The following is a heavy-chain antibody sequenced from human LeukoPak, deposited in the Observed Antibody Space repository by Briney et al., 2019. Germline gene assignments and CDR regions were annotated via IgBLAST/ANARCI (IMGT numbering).Heavy chain of an antibody. CDR1: GFTFSSYW. V-gene: IGHV3-7*01. CDR3: ARDIEAAGLFLDY. J-gene: IGHJ4*02. D-gene: IGHD6-13*01. Sequence: GGFLRLSCAASGFTFSSYWMSWVRQAPGKGLEWVANMKYDGSEKYYVDSVKGRFTISRDNAKNSLYLQMNSLRAEDTAVYYCARDIEAAGLFLDYWGQGTLVTVSS. CDR2: MKYDGSEK.